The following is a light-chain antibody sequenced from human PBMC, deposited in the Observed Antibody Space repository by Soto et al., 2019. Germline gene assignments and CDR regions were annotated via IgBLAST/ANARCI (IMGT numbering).Light chain of an antibody. CDR3: CSYAGSSTFFYV. Sequence: QSALTQPASLSGSPGQSITISCTGTSSDVGSYNLVSWYQQHPGKAPKLMIYEVSRRPSGVSNRFSGSKSGNTASLTISGLQAEDEADYYCCSYAGSSTFFYVFGTGTKGHRP. CDR1: SSDVGSYNL. CDR2: EVS. V-gene: IGLV2-23*02. J-gene: IGLJ1*01.